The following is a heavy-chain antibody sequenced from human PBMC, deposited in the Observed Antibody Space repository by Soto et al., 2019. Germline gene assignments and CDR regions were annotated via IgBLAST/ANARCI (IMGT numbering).Heavy chain of an antibody. CDR2: IIPLYGTV. J-gene: IGHJ4*01. Sequence: QDHLAQSGAEVKKPGSSVTVSCKASGGTFNSYGISWVRQAPGQGLDWMGVIIPLYGTVNYAQKFQGRVSITADKSTSTAYMDLRSLRSDDTAVYYCARVRVIRGVIPSHFGLWGHGTLVNVSS. V-gene: IGHV1-69*06. D-gene: IGHD3-10*01. CDR1: GGTFNSYG. CDR3: ARVRVIRGVIPSHFGL.